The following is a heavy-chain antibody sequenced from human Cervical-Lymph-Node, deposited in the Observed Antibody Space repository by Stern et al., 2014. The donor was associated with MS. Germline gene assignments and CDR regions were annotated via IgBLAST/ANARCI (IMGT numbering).Heavy chain of an antibody. D-gene: IGHD5/OR15-5a*01. CDR3: VRERSSRGFDY. Sequence: VKLVESGGGVVLPGRSLRVSCATAGFTFTSSAMSWVRQAPGKGLEWVSVISYDGNTKYYADSVKGRFTISRDNSKNTLYLQMSSVRAEDTAVYYCVRERSSRGFDYWGQGSLVTVSS. CDR2: ISYDGNTK. V-gene: IGHV3-30-3*01. CDR1: GFTFTSSA. J-gene: IGHJ4*02.